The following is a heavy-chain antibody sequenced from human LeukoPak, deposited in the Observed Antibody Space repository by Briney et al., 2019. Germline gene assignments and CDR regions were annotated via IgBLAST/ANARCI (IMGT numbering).Heavy chain of an antibody. V-gene: IGHV1-2*02. J-gene: IGHJ4*02. CDR1: GYTFTGHY. CDR2: INPNSGDT. Sequence: ASVKVSCKASGYTFTGHYMYWVRQAPGQGLEWMGWINPNSGDTNYAQKFQGRVTMTRGTSISTAYMDLNRLTPDDTAVYYCARRLTTSQDLDYWGQGTLVTVSS. D-gene: IGHD2-2*01. CDR3: ARRLTTSQDLDY.